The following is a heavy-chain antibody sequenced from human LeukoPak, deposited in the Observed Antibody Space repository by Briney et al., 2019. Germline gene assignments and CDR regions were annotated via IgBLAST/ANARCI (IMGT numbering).Heavy chain of an antibody. CDR3: ARGGYCSGGSCYGGGFDY. Sequence: PSETLSLTCAVYGGSFSGYYWSWIRQPPGKGLEWIGEINHSGSTNYNPSLKSRVTISVDTSKNQFSLKLTSVTAAVTAVYYCARGGYCSGGSCYGGGFDYWGQGILVTVSS. D-gene: IGHD2-15*01. V-gene: IGHV4-34*01. CDR1: GGSFSGYY. CDR2: INHSGST. J-gene: IGHJ4*02.